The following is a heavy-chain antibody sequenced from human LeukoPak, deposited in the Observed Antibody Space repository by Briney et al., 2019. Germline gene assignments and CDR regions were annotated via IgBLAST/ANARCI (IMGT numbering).Heavy chain of an antibody. CDR2: INHSGST. CDR3: ARAGVVVTAIFAFDI. Sequence: SETLSLTCAVYGGSFSGYYWSWIRQPPGKGLEWIGEINHSGSTNYNPSLKSRVTISVDTSKNQFSLKLSSVTAADTAVYYCARAGVVVTAIFAFDIWGQGTMVTVSS. V-gene: IGHV4-34*01. J-gene: IGHJ3*02. CDR1: GGSFSGYY. D-gene: IGHD2-21*02.